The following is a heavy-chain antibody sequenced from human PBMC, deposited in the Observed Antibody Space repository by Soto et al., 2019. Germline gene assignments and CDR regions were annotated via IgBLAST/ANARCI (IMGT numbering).Heavy chain of an antibody. J-gene: IGHJ4*02. CDR1: GYSFSNYW. D-gene: IGHD3-10*01. CDR2: IDPSDSYT. V-gene: IGHV5-10-1*01. Sequence: LGESLKISCEASGYSFSNYWITWVRQMPGKGLEWVGTIDPSDSYTNYSPSFQGHVTLSADKSISTAYLQWSSLKASDTAIYYCARHYYGSATYYDYWGQGTLVTVSS. CDR3: ARHYYGSATYYDY.